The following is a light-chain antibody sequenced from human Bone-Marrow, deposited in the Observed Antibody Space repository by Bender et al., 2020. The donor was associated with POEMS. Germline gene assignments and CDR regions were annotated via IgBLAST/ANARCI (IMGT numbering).Light chain of an antibody. J-gene: IGLJ1*01. Sequence: QSALTQPAAVSGSPGQSITISCTGTSSDVGGYNFVSWYQLQPERATKLMIYDVTNRPSGVSSRFSGSKSGNTASLTISGLQAEDEADYYCSSYSSSTTYVFGTGTEVTVL. V-gene: IGLV2-14*03. CDR3: SSYSSSTTYV. CDR1: SSDVGGYNF. CDR2: DVT.